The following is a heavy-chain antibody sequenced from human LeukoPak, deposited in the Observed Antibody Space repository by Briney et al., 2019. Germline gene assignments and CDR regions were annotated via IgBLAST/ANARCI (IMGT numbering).Heavy chain of an antibody. D-gene: IGHD3-10*01. CDR1: GFTFSSYG. CDR3: TTYGSGRKFDY. Sequence: GGSLRLSCAASGFTFSSYGMHWVRQAPGKGLEWVGRIESKTDGGTTDYAAPVKGRFTISRDDSTNTLYLQMNSLKSEDTAVYYCTTYGSGRKFDYWGQGILVTVSS. J-gene: IGHJ4*02. CDR2: IESKTDGGTT. V-gene: IGHV3-15*04.